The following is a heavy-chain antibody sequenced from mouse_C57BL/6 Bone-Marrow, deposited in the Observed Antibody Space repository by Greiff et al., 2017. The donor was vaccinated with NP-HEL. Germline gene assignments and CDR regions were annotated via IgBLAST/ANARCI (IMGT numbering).Heavy chain of an antibody. CDR3: ARWTYYGSSYWYFDV. D-gene: IGHD1-1*01. V-gene: IGHV1-39*01. Sequence: VQLKQSGPELVKPGASVKISCKASGYSFTDYNMNWVKQSHGKSLEWIGVINPNYGTTSYNQKFKGKATLTVDQSSSTAYVQLNSLTSEDSAVYVWARWTYYGSSYWYFDVWGTGTTVTVSS. CDR1: GYSFTDYN. J-gene: IGHJ1*03. CDR2: INPNYGTT.